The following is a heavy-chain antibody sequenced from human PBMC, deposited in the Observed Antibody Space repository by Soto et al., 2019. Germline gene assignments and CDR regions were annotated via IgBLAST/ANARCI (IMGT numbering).Heavy chain of an antibody. D-gene: IGHD2-15*01. CDR1: GGSISSSSDY. Sequence: QLQLQESGPGLVKPSETLSLTCTVSGGSISSSSDYWGWIRQPPGKGLEWIGRIYYSGSPYYHPSLKSRVTISVDTSKNQFSLKLSSVTAADTAVYYCARGYCSGGSCYGGIDYWGQGTLVTVSS. CDR3: ARGYCSGGSCYGGIDY. V-gene: IGHV4-39*01. CDR2: IYYSGSP. J-gene: IGHJ4*02.